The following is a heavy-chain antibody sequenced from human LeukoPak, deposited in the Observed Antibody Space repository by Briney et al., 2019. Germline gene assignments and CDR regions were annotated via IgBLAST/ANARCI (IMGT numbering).Heavy chain of an antibody. CDR1: GFSLSTSGVG. D-gene: IGHD4-17*01. CDR3: AHRPPGSGYGDYADY. CDR2: IYWNNDK. J-gene: IGHJ4*02. V-gene: IGHV2-5*01. Sequence: ESGPTLVNPTQTLTLTCTFSGFSLSTSGVGVGWIRQPPGKALEWLALIYWNNDKRYSPSLKSRLTITRDTSKNQVVLTMTNMDPVDTATYYCAHRPPGSGYGDYADYWGQGTLVTVSS.